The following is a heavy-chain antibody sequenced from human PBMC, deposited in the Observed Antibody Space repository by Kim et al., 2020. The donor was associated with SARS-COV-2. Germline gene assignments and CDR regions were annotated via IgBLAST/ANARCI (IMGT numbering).Heavy chain of an antibody. V-gene: IGHV3-23*03. CDR2: IFGGGSST. CDR1: GFTFSSYA. Sequence: GGSLRLSCAASGFTFSSYAMTWVRQAPGKGLEWVSLIFGGGSSTYYADSVKGRFTISRDNSKNTLYLQMNSLRAEDTAVYYCAKTGSSSAYYPSYWGQGTLVTVSS. CDR3: AKTGSSSAYYPSY. J-gene: IGHJ4*02. D-gene: IGHD3-22*01.